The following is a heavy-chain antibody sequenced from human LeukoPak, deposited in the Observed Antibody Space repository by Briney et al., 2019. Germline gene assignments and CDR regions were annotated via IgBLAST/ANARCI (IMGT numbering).Heavy chain of an antibody. CDR2: MNPNSGNT. CDR1: GYTFTSYD. CDR3: ARGLIAAAGTRGYYYYGMDV. J-gene: IGHJ6*02. V-gene: IGHV1-8*01. Sequence: GPVKVSCKASGYTFTSYDINWVRQATGQGLEWMGWMNPNSGNTGYAQKFQGRVTMTRNTSISTAYMELSSLRSEDTAVYYCARGLIAAAGTRGYYYYGMDVWGQGTTVTVSS. D-gene: IGHD6-13*01.